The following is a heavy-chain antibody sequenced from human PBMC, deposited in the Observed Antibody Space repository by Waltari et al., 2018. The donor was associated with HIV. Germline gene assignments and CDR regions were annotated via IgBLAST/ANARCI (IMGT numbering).Heavy chain of an antibody. CDR1: GYTCTNYG. D-gene: IGHD3-22*01. J-gene: IGHJ4*02. V-gene: IGHV1-18*01. CDR2: ISGYNGDT. Sequence: QVHLVQSGAELRKPGASVTVSCKASGYTCTNYGITWVRQAPGQGLEWMGWISGYNGDTKYAQKVRGRVTMTTDTSTSTAYLEMGSLRFDDTAVYYCARDHYYGSSGYYSDYWGQGTLVTVSS. CDR3: ARDHYYGSSGYYSDY.